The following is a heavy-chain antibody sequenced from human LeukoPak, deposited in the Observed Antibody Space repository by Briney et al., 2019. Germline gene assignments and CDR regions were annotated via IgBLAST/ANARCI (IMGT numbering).Heavy chain of an antibody. D-gene: IGHD2-2*01. CDR3: WVPATAGEADY. J-gene: IGHJ4*02. Sequence: GGSLRLSCAASGFTFSSYAMSWVRQAPGKGLEWVANIKQDGSEKYYVDSVKGRFTISRDNAKNTLYLQMTSLRAEDTAVYYCWVPATAGEADYWGQGTLVTVSS. V-gene: IGHV3-7*01. CDR1: GFTFSSYA. CDR2: IKQDGSEK.